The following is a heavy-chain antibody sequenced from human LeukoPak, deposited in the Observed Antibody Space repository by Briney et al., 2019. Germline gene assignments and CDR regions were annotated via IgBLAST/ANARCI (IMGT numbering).Heavy chain of an antibody. D-gene: IGHD3-22*01. J-gene: IGHJ3*02. CDR3: ARETGSVVTPFDI. CDR1: GGSISSYY. Sequence: SETLSLTCTVPGGSISSYYWSWIRQPPGKGLEWIGYIYYSGSTNYNPSLKSRVTISVDTSKNQFSLKLSSVTAADTAVYYCARETGSVVTPFDIWGQGTMVTVSS. CDR2: IYYSGST. V-gene: IGHV4-59*01.